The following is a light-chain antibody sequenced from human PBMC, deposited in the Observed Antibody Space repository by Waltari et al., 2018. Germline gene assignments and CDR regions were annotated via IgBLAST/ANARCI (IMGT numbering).Light chain of an antibody. CDR1: SSDVGGYNY. CDR2: DVS. J-gene: IGLJ3*02. Sequence: QSALTQPRSVSGSPGQSVTISCTGTSSDVGGYNYVSWYQQHPGKAPKLMIDDVSKRPSGVPDLFSGSKSGNTASLTISGLQAEDEADYYCCSYAGSYTGVFGGGTKLTVL. V-gene: IGLV2-11*01. CDR3: CSYAGSYTGV.